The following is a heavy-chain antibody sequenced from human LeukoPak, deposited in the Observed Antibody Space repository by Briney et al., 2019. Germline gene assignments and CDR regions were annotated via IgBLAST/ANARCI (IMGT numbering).Heavy chain of an antibody. D-gene: IGHD3-10*01. Sequence: PGGSLRLSCAASGFTFSSYAMSWVRQAPGKGLEWVSAISGSGGSTYYADSVKGRFTISRDNSKNMLYLQMNSLRAEDTAVYYCAKSPRGVNLNFDYWGQGTLVTVSS. J-gene: IGHJ4*02. CDR2: ISGSGGST. CDR3: AKSPRGVNLNFDY. V-gene: IGHV3-23*01. CDR1: GFTFSSYA.